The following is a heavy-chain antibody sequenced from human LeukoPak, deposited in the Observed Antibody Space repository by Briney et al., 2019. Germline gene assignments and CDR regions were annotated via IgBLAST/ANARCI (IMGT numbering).Heavy chain of an antibody. J-gene: IGHJ4*02. Sequence: PGGSLTLSCAASGFTFSSYSMYWVRQAPGKGLEWVSFISSGSNYIYYIDSVKGRFTISRDNAKNSLYLQMNSLRVEDTAIYYCARVGCSGGTCYDYWGQGTLVTVSS. D-gene: IGHD2-15*01. CDR3: ARVGCSGGTCYDY. CDR2: ISSGSNYI. CDR1: GFTFSSYS. V-gene: IGHV3-21*01.